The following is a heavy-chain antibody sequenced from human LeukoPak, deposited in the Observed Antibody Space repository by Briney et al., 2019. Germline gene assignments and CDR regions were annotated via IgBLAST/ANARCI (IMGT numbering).Heavy chain of an antibody. J-gene: IGHJ4*02. V-gene: IGHV3-30*02. CDR3: AKIRTVTTSPFDY. D-gene: IGHD4-17*01. CDR1: GFTFSSYG. Sequence: GGSLRLSCAASGFTFSSYGMHWVRQAPGKGLEWVAFIRYDGSNKYYADSVKGRFTISRDNSKNTLYLQMNSLRAEDTAVYYCAKIRTVTTSPFDYWGQGTLVIVSS. CDR2: IRYDGSNK.